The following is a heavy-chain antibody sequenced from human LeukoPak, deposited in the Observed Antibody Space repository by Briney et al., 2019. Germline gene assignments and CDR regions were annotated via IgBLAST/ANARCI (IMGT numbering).Heavy chain of an antibody. CDR2: IKQDGIEK. J-gene: IGHJ1*01. CDR1: GFTFSNYW. Sequence: GGSLRLSCTASGFTFSNYWMTWIRQAPGKGLEWVANIKQDGIEKYYVDSVEGRFTVSRDNGKNSLFLQIESLRAADTAVYYCATCSSGYYCDHFQTWGQGSLVTVSS. CDR3: ATCSSGYYCDHFQT. V-gene: IGHV3-7*01. D-gene: IGHD3-22*01.